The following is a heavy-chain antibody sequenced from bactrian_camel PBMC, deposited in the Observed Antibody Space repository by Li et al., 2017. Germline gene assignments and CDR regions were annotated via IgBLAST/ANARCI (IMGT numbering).Heavy chain of an antibody. CDR2: MSVDGTT. D-gene: IGHD5*01. J-gene: IGHJ6*01. CDR1: GWRVHASC. CDR3: ASRFYGGGRYISFGY. Sequence: HVQLVESGGGSVQAGGSLRLSCVAGGWRVHASCMAWFRQAPGKERERVGHMSVDGTTGYADFVKGRFTISRDNAKNTVYLQMNSLKSEDTALYYCASRFYGGGRYISFGYWGQGTQVTVS. V-gene: IGHV3S63*01.